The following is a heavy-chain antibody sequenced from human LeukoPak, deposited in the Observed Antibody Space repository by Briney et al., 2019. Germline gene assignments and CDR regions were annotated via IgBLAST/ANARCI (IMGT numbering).Heavy chain of an antibody. D-gene: IGHD2-2*01. J-gene: IGHJ4*02. Sequence: ASVKVSCKVSGYTLTELSMHWVRQAPGKGLEWTGGFDPEDGETIYAQKFQGRVTMTEDTSTDTAYMELSSLRSEDTAVYYCATDLVVGLVPAAMSYFGYWGQGTLVTVSS. CDR2: FDPEDGET. CDR3: ATDLVVGLVPAAMSYFGY. CDR1: GYTLTELS. V-gene: IGHV1-24*01.